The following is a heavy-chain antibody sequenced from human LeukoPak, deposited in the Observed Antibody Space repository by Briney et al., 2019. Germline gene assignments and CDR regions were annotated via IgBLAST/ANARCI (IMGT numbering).Heavy chain of an antibody. CDR3: AKDSASWVVAAFDY. J-gene: IGHJ4*02. V-gene: IGHV3-23*01. D-gene: IGHD2-15*01. CDR2: ISGSGGST. CDR1: GFTFSSYA. Sequence: GGSLRLSCAASGFTFSSYAMSRVRQAPGKGLEWVSAISGSGGSTYYADSVKGRFTISRDNSKNTLYLQMNSLRAEDTAVYYCAKDSASWVVAAFDYWGQGTLVTVSS.